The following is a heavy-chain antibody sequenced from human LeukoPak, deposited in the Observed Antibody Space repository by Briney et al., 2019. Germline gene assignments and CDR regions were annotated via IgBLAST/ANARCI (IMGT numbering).Heavy chain of an antibody. CDR2: INPNSGGT. V-gene: IGHV1-2*02. CDR3: ARVKRSRDGYNPYMDV. D-gene: IGHD5-24*01. CDR1: GYTFTGYY. J-gene: IGHJ6*03. Sequence: GASVKVSCKASGYTFTGYYMHWVRQAPGQGLEWMGWINPNSGGTNYAQKFQGRVTMTRDTSISTVYMELSRLRSDDTAVYYCARVKRSRDGYNPYMDVWGKGTTVTVSS.